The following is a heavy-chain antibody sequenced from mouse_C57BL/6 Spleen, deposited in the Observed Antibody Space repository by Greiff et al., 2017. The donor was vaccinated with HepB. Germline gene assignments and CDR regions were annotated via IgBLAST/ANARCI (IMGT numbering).Heavy chain of an antibody. V-gene: IGHV1-64*01. Sequence: QVQLQQPGAELVKPGASVKLSCKASGYTFTSYWMHWVKQRPGQGLEWIGMIHPNSGSTNYNEKFKSKATLTVDKSSSTAYMQLSSLTSEDSAVYYCARDYSNYVDWYFDVWGTGTTVTVSS. J-gene: IGHJ1*03. CDR1: GYTFTSYW. D-gene: IGHD2-5*01. CDR2: IHPNSGST. CDR3: ARDYSNYVDWYFDV.